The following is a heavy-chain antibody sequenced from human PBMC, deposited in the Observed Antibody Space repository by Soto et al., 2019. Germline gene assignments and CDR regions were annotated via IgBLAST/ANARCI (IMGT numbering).Heavy chain of an antibody. CDR2: IIPIFGTA. J-gene: IGHJ5*02. CDR1: GGTFSSYA. D-gene: IGHD6-13*01. Sequence: QIQLVQSGAEVKKPGSSVKVSCKASGGTFSSYAISWVRQAPGQGLEWMGGIIPIFGTANYAQKFQGRVTITANKSTSTAYMKLSSLRSEDTGVYYCARGRAYSSSWFNWFDHWGQGTLVTVSS. CDR3: ARGRAYSSSWFNWFDH. V-gene: IGHV1-69*14.